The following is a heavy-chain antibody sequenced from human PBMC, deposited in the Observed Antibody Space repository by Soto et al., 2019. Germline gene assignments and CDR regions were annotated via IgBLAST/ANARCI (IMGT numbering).Heavy chain of an antibody. CDR2: IYYSGST. CDR3: ARERHCSSTSCPPGAFDP. D-gene: IGHD2-2*01. J-gene: IGHJ5*02. V-gene: IGHV4-30-4*01. Sequence: SETLSLTCTVSGGSISSGDYYWSWIRQPPGKGLEWIGYIYYSGSTYYNPSLKSRVTISVDTSKNQFSLKLSSVTAADTAVYYFARERHCSSTSCPPGAFDPWGQGTLVTVSS. CDR1: GGSISSGDYY.